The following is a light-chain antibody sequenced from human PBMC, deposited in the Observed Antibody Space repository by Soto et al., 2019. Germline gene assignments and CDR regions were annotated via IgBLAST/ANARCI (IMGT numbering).Light chain of an antibody. V-gene: IGKV1-9*01. CDR3: QQLNSFPL. J-gene: IGKJ3*01. Sequence: DIQLTQSPSSLSASVGDRVTVTCWASQGIGSYVAWYQQKPGEGPKLLIYSASTLQSGVPSRFSGSGSGTEFTPTISSLQPEDFATYYCQQLNSFPLFGPGTKVDIK. CDR2: SAS. CDR1: QGIGSY.